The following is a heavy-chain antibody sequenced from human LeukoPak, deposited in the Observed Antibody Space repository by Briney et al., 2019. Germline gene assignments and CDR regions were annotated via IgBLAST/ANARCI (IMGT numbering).Heavy chain of an antibody. CDR3: ASNYYDSSGPYYYGMDV. J-gene: IGHJ6*02. V-gene: IGHV3-30*19. D-gene: IGHD3-22*01. CDR1: GFTFSSYG. CDR2: IWFDGSNK. Sequence: GGSLRLSCAASGFTFSSYGMHWVRQAPGKGLEWVAVIWFDGSNKYYADSVKGRFTISRDDSKNTLYLQMNSLRAEDTAVYFCASNYYDSSGPYYYGMDVWGQGTTVTVSS.